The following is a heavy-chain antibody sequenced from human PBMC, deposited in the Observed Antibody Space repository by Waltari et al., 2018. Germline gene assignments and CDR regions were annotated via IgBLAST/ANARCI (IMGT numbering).Heavy chain of an antibody. CDR1: GGSISSGSYY. CDR3: ARSPSGSYYGY. V-gene: IGHV4-61*09. J-gene: IGHJ4*02. D-gene: IGHD1-26*01. Sequence: QVQLQESGPGLVKPSQTLSLTCTVSGGSISSGSYYWSWIRQPAGKGLEWIGYIYTSGSTNYNPSLKSRVTISVDTSKNQFSLKLSSVTAADTAVYYCARSPSGSYYGYWGQGTLVTVSS. CDR2: IYTSGST.